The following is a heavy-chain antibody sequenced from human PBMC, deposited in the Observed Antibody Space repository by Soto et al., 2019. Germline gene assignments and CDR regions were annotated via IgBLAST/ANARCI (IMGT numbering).Heavy chain of an antibody. CDR2: IKQDGSEK. V-gene: IGHV3-7*03. CDR1: GFTFSSYW. D-gene: IGHD4-17*01. J-gene: IGHJ5*02. Sequence: EVQLVESGGGLVQPGGSLRLSCAASGFTFSSYWMSWVRQAPGKGLEWVANIKQDGSEKYYVDSVKGRFTISRDNAKNSLYLQMNSLRAEDTAVYYCAREAVDYGFWFDPWGQGTLVTVSS. CDR3: AREAVDYGFWFDP.